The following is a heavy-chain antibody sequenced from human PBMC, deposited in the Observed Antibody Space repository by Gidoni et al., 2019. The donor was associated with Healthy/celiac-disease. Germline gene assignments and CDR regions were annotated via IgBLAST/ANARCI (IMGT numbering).Heavy chain of an antibody. CDR3: ARAPVRSSYGDYLYGMDV. CDR1: GFTFSSYE. Sequence: EVQLVESGGGLVQPGGSLRLSCAASGFTFSSYEMNWVRQAPGKGLEWVSYISSSGSTIYYADSVKGRFTISRDNAKNSLYLQMNSLRAEDTAVYYCARAPVRSSYGDYLYGMDVWGQGTTVTVSS. D-gene: IGHD4-17*01. V-gene: IGHV3-48*03. J-gene: IGHJ6*02. CDR2: ISSSGSTI.